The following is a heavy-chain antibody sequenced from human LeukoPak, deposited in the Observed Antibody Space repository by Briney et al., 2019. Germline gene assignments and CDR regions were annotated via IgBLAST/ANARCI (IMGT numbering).Heavy chain of an antibody. CDR1: GFAFSHFG. D-gene: IGHD6-13*01. V-gene: IGHV3-30*18. J-gene: IGHJ4*02. CDR2: VSYDERDR. CDR3: AKEVQGISMFDT. Sequence: GRSLRLSCVAFGFAFSHFGMHWVRQAPGKGHEWVAVVSYDERDRYYGDSVKGRFTISRDNSKNIMYLQMNSLGTEDTAVYYCAKEVQGISMFDTWGQGILVTVSS.